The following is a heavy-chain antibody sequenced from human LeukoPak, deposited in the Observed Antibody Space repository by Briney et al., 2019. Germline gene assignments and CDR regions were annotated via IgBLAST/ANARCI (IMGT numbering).Heavy chain of an antibody. J-gene: IGHJ4*02. V-gene: IGHV3-23*01. Sequence: GGSLRLSCAASGFTFISYAMSWVRQAPGKGLEWVSTISGSGESTYADSVKGRFTISRDNSKNTLYLQMNSLRADDTAIYYCTRSGYRHPYHFESWGQGTLVIVSS. CDR2: ISGSGEST. CDR1: GFTFISYA. D-gene: IGHD3-22*01. CDR3: TRSGYRHPYHFES.